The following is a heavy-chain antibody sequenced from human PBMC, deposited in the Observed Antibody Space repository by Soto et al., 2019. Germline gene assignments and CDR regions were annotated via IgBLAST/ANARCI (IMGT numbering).Heavy chain of an antibody. CDR3: AKELAFGDFWRCLEY. CDR1: GFSFSTYA. V-gene: IGHV3-30*18. D-gene: IGHD3-3*01. J-gene: IGHJ4*01. CDR2: ISHDGNIK. Sequence: VQLVESGGGVVQPGRSLRLSCAASGFSFSTYAMHWVRQAPGKGLEWVAVISHDGNIKRYADFVEGRFIVFRDNSNNKLLLQMESLKVDDTAVYYCAKELAFGDFWRCLEYWGHGALVTVAS.